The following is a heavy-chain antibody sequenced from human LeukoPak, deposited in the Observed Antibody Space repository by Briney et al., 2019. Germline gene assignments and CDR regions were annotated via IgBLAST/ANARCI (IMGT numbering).Heavy chain of an antibody. CDR1: RGSFTGSY. V-gene: IGHV4-34*01. CDR3: ARGRTDRIGWYPPGY. Sequence: PSETLSLTCAVSRGSFTGSYWTWIRQPPGKGLEWIGEINHSGSTNYNPSLKSRVTISVDTSKNQCSLKLSSVTAADTAVYYIARGRTDRIGWYPPGYWGQGTLVTVSS. J-gene: IGHJ4*02. CDR2: INHSGST. D-gene: IGHD6-19*01.